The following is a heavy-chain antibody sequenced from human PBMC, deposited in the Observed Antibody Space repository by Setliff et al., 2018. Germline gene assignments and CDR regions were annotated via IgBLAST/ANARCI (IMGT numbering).Heavy chain of an antibody. V-gene: IGHV4-39*01. CDR3: ARTGTYRYFDY. D-gene: IGHD1-1*01. CDR2: IYHGGDT. Sequence: SETLSLTCSVSGDSISGNHYYWGWIRQPPGKGLEWIGRIYHGGDTYYNASLKSRLTISVDTSKNQFSLKLRSVTAADTAVYYCARTGTYRYFDYWGQGALVTVSS. J-gene: IGHJ4*02. CDR1: GDSISGNHYY.